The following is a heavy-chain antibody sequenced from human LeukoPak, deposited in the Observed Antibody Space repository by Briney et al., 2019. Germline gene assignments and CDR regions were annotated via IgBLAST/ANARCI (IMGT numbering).Heavy chain of an antibody. CDR2: ISSSSSTI. CDR1: GFTFSSYS. D-gene: IGHD3-9*01. J-gene: IGHJ2*01. Sequence: PGGSLRLSCAASGFTFSSYSMNWVRQAPGKGLEWVSYISSSSSTIYYADSVKGRFTISRDNAKNSLYLQMNSLRAEDTALYYCAKAGLGILTGSKDWYFDLWGRGTLVTVSS. CDR3: AKAGLGILTGSKDWYFDL. V-gene: IGHV3-48*01.